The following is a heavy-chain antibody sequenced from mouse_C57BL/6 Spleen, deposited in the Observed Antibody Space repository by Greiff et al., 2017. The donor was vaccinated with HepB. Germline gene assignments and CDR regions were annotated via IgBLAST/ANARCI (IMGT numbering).Heavy chain of an antibody. J-gene: IGHJ4*01. V-gene: IGHV1-55*01. CDR1: GYTFTSYR. CDR3: ARQSYRDYAMDY. Sequence: QVQLQQPGAELVKPGASVKMSCKASGYTFTSYRITWVKQRPGQGLEWIGDIYPGSGSTNYNEKFKSKATLTVDTSSSTAYMQLSSLTSEDSAVYYCARQSYRDYAMDYWGQGTSVTVSS. D-gene: IGHD2-10*01. CDR2: IYPGSGST.